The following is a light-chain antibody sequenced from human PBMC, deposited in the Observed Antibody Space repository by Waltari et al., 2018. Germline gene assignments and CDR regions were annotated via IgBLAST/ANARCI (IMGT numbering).Light chain of an antibody. V-gene: IGLV2-14*01. CDR2: EVT. CDR1: SSDVGDYNY. CDR3: SSYTSTSTVL. J-gene: IGLJ2*01. Sequence: QSALTQPASVSGSPGQSIIISCTGTSSDVGDYNYFPWYQQHPGKAPKLMIYEVTNRPSGVSNRFSGSKSGNTASLTISGLQAEDEADYYCSSYTSTSTVLFGGGTKLTVL.